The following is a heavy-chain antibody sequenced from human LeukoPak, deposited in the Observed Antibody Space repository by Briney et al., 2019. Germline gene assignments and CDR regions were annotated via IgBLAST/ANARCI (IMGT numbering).Heavy chain of an antibody. J-gene: IGHJ4*02. V-gene: IGHV3-23*01. D-gene: IGHD6-13*01. Sequence: GGSLRLSCAASGFTFRSTSMSWVRQAPGKGLEWVAVTVGGGDGTYYADSVKGRFTISRDNSNNTLYLQMSSLRAEDTAVYYCARGRIAAEFDYWGQGTLVTVSS. CDR2: TVGGGDGT. CDR1: GFTFRSTS. CDR3: ARGRIAAEFDY.